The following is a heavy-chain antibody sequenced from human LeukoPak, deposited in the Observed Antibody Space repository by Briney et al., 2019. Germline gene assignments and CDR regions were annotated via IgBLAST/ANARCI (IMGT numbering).Heavy chain of an antibody. D-gene: IGHD6-13*01. CDR1: GFTFSSYG. CDR3: ARDHTAAAGLDY. Sequence: GGSLRLSCAASGFTFSSYGMHWVRQAPGEGLEWVAVIWYDGSNKYYADSVKGRFTISRDNSENTLYLQMNSLRAEDTAVYYCARDHTAAAGLDYWGQGTLVTVSS. J-gene: IGHJ4*02. V-gene: IGHV3-33*01. CDR2: IWYDGSNK.